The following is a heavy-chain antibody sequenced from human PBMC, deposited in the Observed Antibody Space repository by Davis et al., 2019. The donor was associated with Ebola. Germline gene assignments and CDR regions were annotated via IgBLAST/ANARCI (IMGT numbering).Heavy chain of an antibody. CDR1: GGTFSSYA. V-gene: IGHV1-69*13. J-gene: IGHJ6*03. Sequence: SVKVSCKASGGTFSSYAISWVRQAPGQGLEWMGGIIPIFGTANYAQKFQGRVTITADESTSTAYMELSSLRSEDTAVYYCARVVAYYDFWRKENYYYMDVWGIGTTVTVSS. CDR3: ARVVAYYDFWRKENYYYMDV. CDR2: IIPIFGTA. D-gene: IGHD3-3*01.